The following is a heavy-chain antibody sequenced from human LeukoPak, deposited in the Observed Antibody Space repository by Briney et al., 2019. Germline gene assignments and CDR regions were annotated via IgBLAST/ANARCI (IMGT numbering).Heavy chain of an antibody. J-gene: IGHJ4*02. D-gene: IGHD5-24*01. CDR2: IYHSGST. CDR1: GGSISSSSYY. Sequence: SETLSLTCTVSGGSISSSSYYWGWIRQPPGKGLEWIGSIYHSGSTYYNPSLKSRVTIAVDTSKNQFSLKLNSVTAADTAVYYCARGRDGYNFLNRGEYYYFDYWGQGTLVTVSS. CDR3: ARGRDGYNFLNRGEYYYFDY. V-gene: IGHV4-39*07.